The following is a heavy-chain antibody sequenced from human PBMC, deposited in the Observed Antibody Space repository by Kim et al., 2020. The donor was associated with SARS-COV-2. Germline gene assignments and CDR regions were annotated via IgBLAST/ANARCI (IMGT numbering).Heavy chain of an antibody. J-gene: IGHJ4*01. D-gene: IGHD3-9*01. V-gene: IGHV3-23*01. CDR1: GFTFSSYA. Sequence: GGSLRLSCAASGFTFSSYAMSWVRQAAGKGLEWVSAISESGDDTYIADSVKGRFTISRDNSKNTLYLQVSSLRAEDTAVYFCAKPELRYFDRLCRFDY. CDR2: ISESGDDT. CDR3: AKPELRYFDRLCRFDY.